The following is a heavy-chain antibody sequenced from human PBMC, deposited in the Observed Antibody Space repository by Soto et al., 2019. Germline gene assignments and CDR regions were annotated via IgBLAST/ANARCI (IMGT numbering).Heavy chain of an antibody. V-gene: IGHV4-31*03. D-gene: IGHD3-10*01. CDR1: GVSISSGGYY. Sequence: QVQLQESGPGLVKPSQPLSLTCTVSGVSISSGGYYWSWIRQHPGKGLEWIGYIYYSGRTYYNPSLESRVTISVDTSKNQVTLKQISVNAAATAVYYCAREPVIWGQGTLVTVSS. J-gene: IGHJ4*02. CDR3: AREPVI. CDR2: IYYSGRT.